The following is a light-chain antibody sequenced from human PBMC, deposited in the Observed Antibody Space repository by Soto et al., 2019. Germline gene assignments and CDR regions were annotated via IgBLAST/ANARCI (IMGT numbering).Light chain of an antibody. J-gene: IGKJ4*01. CDR2: DAS. CDR1: QSVSRW. V-gene: IGKV3-11*01. CDR3: QARSNWHPLT. Sequence: EIVLTQSPSTLSLSQGERVTLTCRASQSVSRWLAWYQQKPGQAPTLLIYDASTRATGIPSRSSGSGSGTDFTLNIRCLEPEDLALHYCQARSNWHPLTFGGGTRLDVK.